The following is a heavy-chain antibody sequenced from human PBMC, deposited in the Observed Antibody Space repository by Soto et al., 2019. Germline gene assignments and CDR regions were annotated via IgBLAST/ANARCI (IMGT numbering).Heavy chain of an antibody. D-gene: IGHD1-26*01. J-gene: IGHJ4*02. CDR3: ASAGGGSYYGVDFDY. V-gene: IGHV1-3*01. CDR1: GYTFTSYA. CDR2: INAGNGNT. Sequence: VQLVQSGAEVKKPGASVKVSCKASGYTFTSYAMHWVRQAPGQRLEWMGWINAGNGNTKYSQKFQGRVTITRDTSASTAYMELSSLRSEDTAVYYCASAGGGSYYGVDFDYWGQGTLVTVSS.